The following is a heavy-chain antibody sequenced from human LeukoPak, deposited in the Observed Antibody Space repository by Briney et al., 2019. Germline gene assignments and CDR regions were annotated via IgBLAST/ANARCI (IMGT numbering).Heavy chain of an antibody. D-gene: IGHD3-16*01. Sequence: GGSLRLSCEASGFSFSTSSMNWVRQAPGKGLEWVSSIFGDGPGLSYADSVKGRFTISRDNGKNSVYLEMYSLRDDDTAVYYCTREGGSTDAGFWGQGTLVTVSS. CDR1: GFSFSTSS. V-gene: IGHV3-21*06. J-gene: IGHJ4*02. CDR2: IFGDGPGL. CDR3: TREGGSTDAGF.